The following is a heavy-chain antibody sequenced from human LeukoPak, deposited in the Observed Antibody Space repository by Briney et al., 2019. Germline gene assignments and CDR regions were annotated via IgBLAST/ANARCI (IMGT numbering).Heavy chain of an antibody. J-gene: IGHJ1*01. Sequence: GGSPRLSCAASGFTVSSNYMSWVRQAPGKGLEWVSFIYSGGNTYYADSVKGRFTVSRDNSKNTLHLQMNSLRAEDTAVYYCASGSRGGELLYFQHWGQGTLVTVSS. V-gene: IGHV3-53*01. D-gene: IGHD1-7*01. CDR2: IYSGGNT. CDR1: GFTVSSNY. CDR3: ASGSRGGELLYFQH.